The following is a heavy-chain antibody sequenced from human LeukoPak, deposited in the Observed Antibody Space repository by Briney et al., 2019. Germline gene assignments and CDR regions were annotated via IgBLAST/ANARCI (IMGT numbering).Heavy chain of an antibody. D-gene: IGHD6-19*01. CDR1: GGSISSSSYY. J-gene: IGHJ3*02. V-gene: IGHV4-39*01. Sequence: AETLSLTCTVSGGSISSSSYYWGGIRQPPAKGGEGIGSIYYSGSNYYNSSLQSRVTISVDTSKNQFSLKLSSVTAADTAVYYCARHKYSSGWHPEGAFDIWGQGTMVTVSS. CDR3: ARHKYSSGWHPEGAFDI. CDR2: IYYSGSN.